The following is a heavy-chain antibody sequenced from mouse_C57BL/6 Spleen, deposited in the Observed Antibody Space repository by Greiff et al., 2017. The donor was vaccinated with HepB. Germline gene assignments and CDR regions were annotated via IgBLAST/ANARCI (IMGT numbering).Heavy chain of an antibody. J-gene: IGHJ3*01. CDR3: ARDYYGSSSWFAY. Sequence: QVQLKESGAELVRPGASVKLSCKASGYTFTDYYINWVKQRPGQGLEWIARIYPGSGNTYYNEKFKGKATLTAEKSSSTAYMQLSSLTSEDSAVYFCARDYYGSSSWFAYWGQGTLVTVSA. D-gene: IGHD1-1*01. V-gene: IGHV1-76*01. CDR2: IYPGSGNT. CDR1: GYTFTDYY.